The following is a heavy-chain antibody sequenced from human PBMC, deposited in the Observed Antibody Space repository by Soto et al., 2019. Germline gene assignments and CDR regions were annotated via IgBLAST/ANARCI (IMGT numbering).Heavy chain of an antibody. CDR1: GGSISSGGYS. CDR3: ARDQGVKGVAPAWFDP. J-gene: IGHJ5*02. V-gene: IGHV4-30-2*01. CDR2: IYHSGST. D-gene: IGHD3-3*01. Sequence: PSETLSLTCAVSGGSISSGGYSWSWIRQPPGKGLEWIGYIYHSGSTYYNPSLKSRVTISVDRSKNQFSLKLSSVTAADTAVYYCARDQGVKGVAPAWFDPWGQGTLVTVSS.